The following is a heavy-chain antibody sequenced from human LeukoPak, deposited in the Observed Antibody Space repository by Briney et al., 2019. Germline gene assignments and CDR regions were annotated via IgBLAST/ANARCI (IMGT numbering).Heavy chain of an antibody. CDR2: INQGGSEK. J-gene: IGHJ3*02. CDR1: GFTFSSYW. CDR3: ARAGTTGSVDI. D-gene: IGHD1-1*01. Sequence: GGSLRLSCAASGFTFSSYWMSWVRQAPGKGLEWVANINQGGSEKYYVDSVKGRFTISRDNGKNSLYLQMNSLRAEDTAVYYCARAGTTGSVDIWGQGTMVTVSS. V-gene: IGHV3-7*01.